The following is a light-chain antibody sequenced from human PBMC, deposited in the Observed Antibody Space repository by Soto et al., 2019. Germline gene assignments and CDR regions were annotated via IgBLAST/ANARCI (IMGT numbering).Light chain of an antibody. CDR1: QSVATY. V-gene: IGKV3-11*01. CDR2: DTS. J-gene: IGKJ1*01. CDR3: QQRSNWPPRWT. Sequence: EIVLTQSPATLSLSPGERATLSCRASQSVATYLAWYQHKPGQPPRLLIYDTSNRAPGIPARFSGSGSPTDFNLTISSLEPEDFAIYYCQQRSNWPPRWTFGQGTKVEIK.